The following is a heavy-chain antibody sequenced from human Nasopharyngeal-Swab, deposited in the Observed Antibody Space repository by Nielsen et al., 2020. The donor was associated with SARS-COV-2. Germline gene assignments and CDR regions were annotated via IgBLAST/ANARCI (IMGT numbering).Heavy chain of an antibody. V-gene: IGHV7-4-1*02. CDR1: GYTFTSYA. D-gene: IGHD3-22*01. J-gene: IGHJ3*02. CDR3: ARDRFSYYYDSSGYFDAFDI. CDR2: INTNTGNP. Sequence: ASGKVSCKASGYTFTSYAMNWVRQAPGQGLEWMGWINTNTGNPTYAQGFTGRFVFSLDTSVSTAYLQISSLKAEDTAVYYCARDRFSYYYDSSGYFDAFDIWGQGTMVTVSS.